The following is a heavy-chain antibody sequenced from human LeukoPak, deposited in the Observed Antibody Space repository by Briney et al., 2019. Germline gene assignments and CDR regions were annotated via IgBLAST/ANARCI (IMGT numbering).Heavy chain of an antibody. CDR1: GFTFSSYS. D-gene: IGHD1-1*01. V-gene: IGHV3-48*01. J-gene: IGHJ4*02. CDR2: ISSSSSTI. Sequence: GGSLRLSCAASGFTFSSYSMNWVRQAPGKGLEWVSYISSSSSTIYYADSVKGRFTISRDNAKNSLYLQMNSLRAEDTAVYYCARSTTGSDYWGQGTLVTVSS. CDR3: ARSTTGSDY.